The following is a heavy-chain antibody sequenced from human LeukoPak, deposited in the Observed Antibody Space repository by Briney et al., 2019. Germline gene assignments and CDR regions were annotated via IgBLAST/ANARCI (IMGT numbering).Heavy chain of an antibody. D-gene: IGHD3-10*01. CDR2: IYYSGST. CDR3: ARQYGSGSYYPPFDY. J-gene: IGHJ4*02. Sequence: SETLSLTCTVSGGSISSSSYYWGWIRQPPGKGLEWIGSIYYSGSTYYNPSLKSRVTISVDASKNQFSLRLSSVTASDTAVYYCARQYGSGSYYPPFDYWGQGTLVTVSS. V-gene: IGHV4-39*01. CDR1: GGSISSSSYY.